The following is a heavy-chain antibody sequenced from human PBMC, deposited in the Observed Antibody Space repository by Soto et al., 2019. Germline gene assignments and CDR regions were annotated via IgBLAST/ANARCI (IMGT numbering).Heavy chain of an antibody. D-gene: IGHD3-3*01. CDR1: GFTFSSYA. V-gene: IGHV3-23*01. CDR2: ISGSGGST. J-gene: IGHJ4*02. Sequence: PGGSLRLSCAASGFTFSSYAMSWVRQAPGKGLEWVSAISGSGGSTYYADSVRGRFTISRDNSKNTLYLQMNRLRAEDTAVYYCAKVGDVLRFLAWFPPHYFDYWGQGTLVTVSS. CDR3: AKVGDVLRFLAWFPPHYFDY.